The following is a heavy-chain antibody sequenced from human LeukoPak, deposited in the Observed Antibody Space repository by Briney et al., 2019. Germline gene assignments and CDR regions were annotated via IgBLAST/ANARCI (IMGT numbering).Heavy chain of an antibody. Sequence: ASVKVSCKASGYTFTGYYMHWVRQAPGQGLEWMGWINPNSGGTNYAQKFQGRVTMTRDTSISTAYMELSRLRSDDTAVYYCARAPDYGDYVYYFDYWGQGTLVTVSS. CDR2: INPNSGGT. CDR1: GYTFTGYY. V-gene: IGHV1-2*02. J-gene: IGHJ4*02. D-gene: IGHD4-17*01. CDR3: ARAPDYGDYVYYFDY.